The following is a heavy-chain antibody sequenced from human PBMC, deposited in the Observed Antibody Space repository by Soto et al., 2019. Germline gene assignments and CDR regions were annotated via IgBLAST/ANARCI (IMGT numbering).Heavy chain of an antibody. CDR2: ISYDGSNK. CDR3: AKVMAIAVAGVDY. CDR1: GFTFSSYG. V-gene: IGHV3-30*18. J-gene: IGHJ4*02. Sequence: GGSLRLSCAASGFTFSSYGMRWVRQAPGKGLEWVAVISYDGSNKYYADSVKGRFTISRDNSKNTLYLQMNSLRAEDTAVYYCAKVMAIAVAGVDYWGQGTLVTVSS. D-gene: IGHD6-19*01.